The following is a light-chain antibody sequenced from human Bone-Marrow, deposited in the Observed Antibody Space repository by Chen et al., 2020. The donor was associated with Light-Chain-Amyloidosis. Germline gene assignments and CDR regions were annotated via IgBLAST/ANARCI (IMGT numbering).Light chain of an antibody. CDR2: EVT. CDR1: SKDVGGNNH. V-gene: IGLV2-14*01. Sequence: QSXLTQPASVSGSPGQXITISXXGTSKDVGGNNHVSWYQQHPDKAPKLMIYEVTKRPSWVPGRFSDTKSDNTXXXTXSXLQTEDEADXFCSSXTISTTLVFGSGTRVTVL. CDR3: SSXTISTTLV. J-gene: IGLJ1*01.